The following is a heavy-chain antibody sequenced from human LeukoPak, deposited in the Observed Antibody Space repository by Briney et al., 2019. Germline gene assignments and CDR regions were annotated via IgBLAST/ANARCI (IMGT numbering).Heavy chain of an antibody. Sequence: SETLSLTCTVSGGSISSYYWSWIRQPPGKGLEWIGYIYYSGSTNYNPSLKSRVTISVDTSKNQLSLKLSFVTAADTAVYYCARTPDVFYDSSGYVDYWGQGTLVTVSS. CDR1: GGSISSYY. CDR2: IYYSGST. J-gene: IGHJ4*02. CDR3: ARTPDVFYDSSGYVDY. V-gene: IGHV4-59*01. D-gene: IGHD3-22*01.